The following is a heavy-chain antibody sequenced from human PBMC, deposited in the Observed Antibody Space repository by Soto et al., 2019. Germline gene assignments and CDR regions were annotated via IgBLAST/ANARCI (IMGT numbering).Heavy chain of an antibody. CDR2: IYYSGST. J-gene: IGHJ6*02. V-gene: IGHV4-39*01. Sequence: SETLSLTCTVSGGSISSSSYYWGWIRQPPGKGLEWIGSIYYSGSTYYNPSLKSRVTISVDTSKNQFSLKLSSVTAADTAVYYCARHVYQDGMDVWGQGTTVTVSS. CDR3: ARHVYQDGMDV. CDR1: GGSISSSSYY. D-gene: IGHD2-2*01.